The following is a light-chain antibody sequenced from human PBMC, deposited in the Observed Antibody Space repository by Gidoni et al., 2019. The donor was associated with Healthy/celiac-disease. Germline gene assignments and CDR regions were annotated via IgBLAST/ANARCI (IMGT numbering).Light chain of an antibody. J-gene: IGKJ4*01. V-gene: IGKV3-11*01. CDR2: DAS. Sequence: EIVLTQAPATLSLSPGERATLSCRASQSVSSYLAWYQQKPGQAPRLLIYDASNRATGIPARFSGSGSGTDFTLTISSLEPEDFAVYYCQQQVTFGGXTKVEIK. CDR1: QSVSSY. CDR3: QQQVT.